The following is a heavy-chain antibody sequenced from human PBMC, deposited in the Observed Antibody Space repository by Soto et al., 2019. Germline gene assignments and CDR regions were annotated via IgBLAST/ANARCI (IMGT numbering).Heavy chain of an antibody. CDR3: AKDPPLGVVPAAMRAFDI. CDR2: ISGSGGST. Sequence: EVQLLESGGGLVQPGGSLRLSCAASGFTFSSYAMSWVRQAPGKGLEWVSAISGSGGSTYYADSVKGRFTISRDNSKNTLYLQMNSLRAEDTAVYYCAKDPPLGVVPAAMRAFDIWGQGTMVTVSS. D-gene: IGHD2-2*01. CDR1: GFTFSSYA. V-gene: IGHV3-23*01. J-gene: IGHJ3*02.